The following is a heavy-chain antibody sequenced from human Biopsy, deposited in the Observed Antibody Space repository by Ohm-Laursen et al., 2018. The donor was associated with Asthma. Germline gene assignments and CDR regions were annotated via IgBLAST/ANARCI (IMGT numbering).Heavy chain of an antibody. V-gene: IGHV1-18*01. CDR2: ISVYNGNT. J-gene: IGHJ6*02. CDR1: GHTFNSAG. CDR3: ARAVDYSHYYGIDV. Sequence: SSVKVSCKSSGHTFNSAGITWVRQAPGQGLEWMGWISVYNGNTKVAQKLQDRVTMITDTTTSTAYMELRSLRSDDTAVYFCARAVDYSHYYGIDVWGQGTTVTVS. D-gene: IGHD3-10*01.